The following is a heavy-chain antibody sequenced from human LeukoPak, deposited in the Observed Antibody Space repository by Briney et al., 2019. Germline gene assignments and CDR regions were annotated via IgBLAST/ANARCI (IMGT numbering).Heavy chain of an antibody. J-gene: IGHJ6*03. CDR3: ARTQEAGYRSGRYDYYYYYMDV. Sequence: PSETLSLTCTVSGRSISSSSYYWRWIRQPPGKGLEWIWSIYYNGSTYYNPSLQSRVTISLDTSKIQFFLKLSSVTAADTAVYFCARTQEAGYRSGRYDYYYYYMDVWGKGTTVSISS. V-gene: IGHV4-39*07. CDR2: IYYNGST. CDR1: GRSISSSSYY. D-gene: IGHD6-19*01.